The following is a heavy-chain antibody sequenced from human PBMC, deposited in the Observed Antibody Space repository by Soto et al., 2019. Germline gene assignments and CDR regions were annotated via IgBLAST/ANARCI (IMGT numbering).Heavy chain of an antibody. Sequence: ASVKVSCKASGYTFASNAMHWVRQAPGQRLEWMGWINAGNGNTKYSQKFQGRVTITRDTSASTAYMELSSLRSEDTAVYYCARLKYQLLPYYYGMDVWGQGTTVTVSS. J-gene: IGHJ6*02. D-gene: IGHD2-2*01. CDR1: GYTFASNA. V-gene: IGHV1-3*01. CDR3: ARLKYQLLPYYYGMDV. CDR2: INAGNGNT.